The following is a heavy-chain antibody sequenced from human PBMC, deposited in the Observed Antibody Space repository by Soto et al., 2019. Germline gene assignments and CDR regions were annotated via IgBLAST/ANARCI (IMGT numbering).Heavy chain of an antibody. D-gene: IGHD5-12*01. CDR3: AKGDNLGPKTGYAFDP. Sequence: SQTLSLTCAISGDSVSSNTASWNWIRQSPSRGLEWLGRTYFRSKWYNDYAVSVKSRIIINPDTSNNQFSLQLNSVTPEDTAVYFCAKGDNLGPKTGYAFDPWGQAIMVTVS. CDR1: GDSVSSNTAS. CDR2: TYFRSKWYN. V-gene: IGHV6-1*01. J-gene: IGHJ5*02.